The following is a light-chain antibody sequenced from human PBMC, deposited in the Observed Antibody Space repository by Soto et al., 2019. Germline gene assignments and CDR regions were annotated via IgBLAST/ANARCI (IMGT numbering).Light chain of an antibody. CDR3: MQTLQTPFT. V-gene: IGKV2-28*01. J-gene: IGKJ3*01. CDR1: QILLHSDGYKY. CDR2: LGS. Sequence: VMAHSLLSLPVTPGEPVSISCKSSQILLHSDGYKYLDWYVQKAGQSPQLLIYLGSHRASWVPDRISGSGSGTDFTLKISKVEADDVGVYYCMQTLQTPFTFGPGTKVDIK.